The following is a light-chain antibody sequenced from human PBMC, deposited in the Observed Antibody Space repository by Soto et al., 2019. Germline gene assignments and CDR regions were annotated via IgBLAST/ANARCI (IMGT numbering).Light chain of an antibody. J-gene: IGLJ3*02. CDR1: SSNIGNNY. V-gene: IGLV1-51*01. CDR3: GTWDSSLSAWV. Sequence: QSVLTQPPSVSAAPGQKVTISCSGSSSNIGNNYVAWYRQLPGTAPKLLIYDSNKRPSGIPDRFSGSKSGTSATLGITGLQTGDEADYHCGTWDSSLSAWVFGGGTKLTVL. CDR2: DSN.